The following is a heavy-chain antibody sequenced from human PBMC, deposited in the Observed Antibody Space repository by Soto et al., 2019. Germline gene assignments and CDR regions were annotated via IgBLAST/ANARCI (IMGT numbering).Heavy chain of an antibody. Sequence: EVQLVEAWGGLVQPGGSLKLSCAASGFTVSGSAVHWVRQSSGKGLEWVGRIRSKTNSYATAYAASVKGRFTISRDDSKNTAYLQMKSLKAEDTAVYYCTSHLGALSVPRAFDIWGQGTMVTVSS. D-gene: IGHD3-16*02. CDR1: GFTVSGSA. CDR2: IRSKTNSYAT. CDR3: TSHLGALSVPRAFDI. J-gene: IGHJ3*02. V-gene: IGHV3-73*01.